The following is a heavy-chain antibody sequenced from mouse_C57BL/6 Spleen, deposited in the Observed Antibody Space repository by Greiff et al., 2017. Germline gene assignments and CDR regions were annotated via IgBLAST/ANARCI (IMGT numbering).Heavy chain of an antibody. J-gene: IGHJ1*01. CDR2: ISDGGSYT. CDR1: GFTFSSYA. CDR3: AREEGITTVVEYFDV. D-gene: IGHD1-1*01. Sequence: EVKLVESGGGLVKPGGSLKLSCAASGFTFSSYAMSWVRQTPEKRLAWVATISDGGSYTYYPDNVKGRFTISRDNAKNNLYLQMSHLKSEDTAMYYCAREEGITTVVEYFDVWGSGTTVTVSS. V-gene: IGHV5-4*01.